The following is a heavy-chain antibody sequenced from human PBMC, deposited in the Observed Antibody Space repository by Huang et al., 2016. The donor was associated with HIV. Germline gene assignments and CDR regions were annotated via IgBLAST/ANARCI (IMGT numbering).Heavy chain of an antibody. V-gene: IGHV4-34*02. Sequence: VQLQQWGASLLKPSETLSLTCAVSGGTFTGYFWGWVRQAPGKGLEWIAEIKHSGTTSDNPSLKRGVSRAVDVSNNQFSLSLKSVTAADTAVYFCVRCPGYYFEPSRYFDAFDIWGPGTMVTVS. CDR1: GGTFTGYF. J-gene: IGHJ3*02. CDR3: VRCPGYYFEPSRYFDAFDI. CDR2: IKHSGTT. D-gene: IGHD3-22*01.